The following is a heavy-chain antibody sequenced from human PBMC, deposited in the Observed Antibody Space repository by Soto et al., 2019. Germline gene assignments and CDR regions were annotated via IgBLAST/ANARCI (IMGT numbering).Heavy chain of an antibody. D-gene: IGHD3-22*01. CDR2: INSDGSST. Sequence: GGSLRLSCAASGFTFSSYWMHWVRQAPGKGLVWVSRINSDGSSTSYADSVKGRFTISRDNAKNTLYLQMNSLRAEDTAVYYCARSLFRGLYYDSSGYHAFDIWGQGTMVTVSS. CDR3: ARSLFRGLYYDSSGYHAFDI. V-gene: IGHV3-74*01. CDR1: GFTFSSYW. J-gene: IGHJ3*02.